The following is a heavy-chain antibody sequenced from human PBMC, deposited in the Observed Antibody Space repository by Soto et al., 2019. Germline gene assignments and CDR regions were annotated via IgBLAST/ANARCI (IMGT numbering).Heavy chain of an antibody. CDR3: AATYARNNWFDP. D-gene: IGHD4-17*01. J-gene: IGHJ5*02. V-gene: IGHV1-58*01. CDR2: IVVGSGNT. Sequence: QMQLVQSGPEVKKPGTSVKVSCKASGFTFTSSAVQWVRQARGQRLEWIGWIVVGSGNTNYAQKFQERVTITRDMSTSTAYMELSSRRSEDTAVYYCAATYARNNWFDPWGQGTLVTVSS. CDR1: GFTFTSSA.